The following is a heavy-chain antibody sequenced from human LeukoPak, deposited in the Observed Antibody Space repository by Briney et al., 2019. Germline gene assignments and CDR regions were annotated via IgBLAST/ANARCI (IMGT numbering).Heavy chain of an antibody. J-gene: IGHJ6*02. CDR3: AREEIVVVPAAINYYYYGMDV. Sequence: GGSLRLSCAASGFTFSSYEMIWVRQAPGKGLEWVSYISSSGNTIYYADSVKGRFTISRDNAKNSLYLQMNSLRAEDTAVYYCAREEIVVVPAAINYYYYGMDVWGQGTTVTVSS. CDR2: ISSSGNTI. V-gene: IGHV3-48*03. D-gene: IGHD2-2*02. CDR1: GFTFSSYE.